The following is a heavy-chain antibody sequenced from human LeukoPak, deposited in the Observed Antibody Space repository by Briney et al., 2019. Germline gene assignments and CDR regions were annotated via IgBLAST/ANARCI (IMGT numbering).Heavy chain of an antibody. CDR1: GGTFSSYA. CDR3: ARDGPSYYDSSGYEYYFDY. Sequence: ASVKVSCKASGGTFSSYAISWVRQAPGQGPEWMGRIIPIFGIANYAQKFQGRVTITADKSTSTAYMELSSLRSEDTAVYYCARDGPSYYDSSGYEYYFDYWGQGTLVTVSS. J-gene: IGHJ4*02. D-gene: IGHD3-22*01. V-gene: IGHV1-69*04. CDR2: IIPIFGIA.